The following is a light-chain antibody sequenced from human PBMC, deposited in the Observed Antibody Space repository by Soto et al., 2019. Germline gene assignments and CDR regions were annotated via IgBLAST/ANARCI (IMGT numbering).Light chain of an antibody. V-gene: IGKV3-20*01. CDR3: QQYGSSPWT. CDR2: DAY. CDR1: QSFRGL. Sequence: EVVLTQSPVTLSLSPGERATLSCRASQSFRGLLAWYQQKPGQAPRLLIYDAYNRATGIPPRFSGSGSGTDFTLTLTRLQPEDFAVYYCQQYGSSPWTSGQGTKVDIK. J-gene: IGKJ1*01.